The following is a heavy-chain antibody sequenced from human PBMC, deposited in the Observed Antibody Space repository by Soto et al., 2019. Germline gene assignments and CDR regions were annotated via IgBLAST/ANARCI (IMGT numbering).Heavy chain of an antibody. Sequence: RTQTLTLSCNFSGVSLSTNRMCVSWIRQPPGKALEWLALIDWDDDKYYSTSLKTRLTISKDTSKNQVVLTMTNMDPVDTATYYCARSRIADNRVYYYGMDVWGQGTTVTVSS. CDR3: ARSRIADNRVYYYGMDV. J-gene: IGHJ6*02. D-gene: IGHD6-13*01. V-gene: IGHV2-70*01. CDR1: GVSLSTNRMC. CDR2: IDWDDDK.